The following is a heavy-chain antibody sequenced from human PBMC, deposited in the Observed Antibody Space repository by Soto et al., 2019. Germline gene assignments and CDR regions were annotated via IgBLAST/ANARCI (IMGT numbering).Heavy chain of an antibody. J-gene: IGHJ4*02. Sequence: SETLSLRCTVSGGSISSYYWSWIRQPPGKGLEWLGYIYYSGSTNYNPSLKSRVTISVDTSKNKFSLKLSSVTAADTAVYYCARSSVRYFDWYYCDYWGQGTLGTVSS. CDR2: IYYSGST. CDR3: ARSSVRYFDWYYCDY. CDR1: GGSISSYY. D-gene: IGHD3-9*01. V-gene: IGHV4-59*01.